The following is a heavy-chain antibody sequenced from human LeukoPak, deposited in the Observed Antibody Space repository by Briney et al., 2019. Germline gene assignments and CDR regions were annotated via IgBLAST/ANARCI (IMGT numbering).Heavy chain of an antibody. J-gene: IGHJ4*02. D-gene: IGHD3-16*02. Sequence: QPGGSLRLSCVASGFTFSAHGIHWVRQAPGKGLDWVTFIRYEGHYKYYADSVKGRFTISRDNSKNTLYLQMNSLRAEDTAVYYCAKEGGYGELSSYFDYWGQGTLVTVSS. CDR2: IRYEGHYK. CDR1: GFTFSAHG. CDR3: AKEGGYGELSSYFDY. V-gene: IGHV3-30*02.